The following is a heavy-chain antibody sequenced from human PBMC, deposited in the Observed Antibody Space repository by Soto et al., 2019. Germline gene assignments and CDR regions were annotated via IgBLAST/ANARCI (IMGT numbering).Heavy chain of an antibody. V-gene: IGHV4-34*01. J-gene: IGHJ3*02. CDR3: ALVERGTATTVVDAFDI. CDR2: MSHSGGT. D-gene: IGHD1-1*01. Sequence: QVQLQQWGAGLLKPSETLSLTCAVYGGFVTSGSYYWSWIRQPPGKGLEWIGEMSHSGGTHFNPSLKSRVTISVDTSKNQFTLKMSFVTAADTALYYCALVERGTATTVVDAFDIWGPGTMVTVSS. CDR1: GGFVTSGSYY.